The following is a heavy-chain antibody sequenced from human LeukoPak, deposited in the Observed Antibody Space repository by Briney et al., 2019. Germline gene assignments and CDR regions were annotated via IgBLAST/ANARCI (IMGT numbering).Heavy chain of an antibody. V-gene: IGHV3-23*01. CDR2: ISGSGGST. CDR1: GGSISSSNYY. D-gene: IGHD3-10*01. Sequence: ETLSLTCTVSGGSISSSNYYWGWIRQPPGKGLEWVSGISGSGGSTYYADSVKGRFTISRDNSKNTLYLQMNSLRAEDTAVYYCAKSRGSGLFDYWGQGTLVTVAS. J-gene: IGHJ4*02. CDR3: AKSRGSGLFDY.